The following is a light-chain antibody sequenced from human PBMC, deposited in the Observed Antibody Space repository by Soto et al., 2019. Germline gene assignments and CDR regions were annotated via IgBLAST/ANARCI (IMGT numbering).Light chain of an antibody. CDR1: SSDVGFYKY. CDR3: SSYTSSSPGV. Sequence: QSALTQPASVSGSPGQSITISCTGTSSDVGFYKYVSWYQHHPGKAPKLMIYEVSNRPSGVSNRFSGSKSGNTASLTIYGLQAEDEADYYCSSYTSSSPGVFGTGTKVTVL. J-gene: IGLJ1*01. V-gene: IGLV2-14*01. CDR2: EVS.